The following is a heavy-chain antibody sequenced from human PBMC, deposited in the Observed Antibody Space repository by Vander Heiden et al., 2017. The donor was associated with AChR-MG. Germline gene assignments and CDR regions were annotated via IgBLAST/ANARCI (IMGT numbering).Heavy chain of an antibody. D-gene: IGHD5-12*01. Sequence: QVQLQESGPGLVKPSETLSLTCTVSGRSISSYYWSWIRQPAGKGLEWIGRIYTSGSTNYNPSLKSRVTMSVDTSKNQFSLKLSSVTAADTAVYYCARFVDIKVYNWFDPWGQGTLVTVSS. CDR1: GRSISSYY. J-gene: IGHJ5*02. CDR3: ARFVDIKVYNWFDP. CDR2: IYTSGST. V-gene: IGHV4-4*07.